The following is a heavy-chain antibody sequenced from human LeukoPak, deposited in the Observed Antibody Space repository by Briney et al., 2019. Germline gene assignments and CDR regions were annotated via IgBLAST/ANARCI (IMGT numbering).Heavy chain of an antibody. CDR2: ISWNSGSI. CDR1: GFTFDDYA. V-gene: IGHV3-9*01. CDR3: AKGIGYGDRQDAFDI. D-gene: IGHD4-17*01. J-gene: IGHJ3*02. Sequence: GGSLRLTCAASGFTFDDYAMHWVRQAPGKGLEWVSGISWNSGSIGYADSVKGRFTISRDNAKNSLYLQMNSLRAEDTALYYCAKGIGYGDRQDAFDIWGQGTMVTVSS.